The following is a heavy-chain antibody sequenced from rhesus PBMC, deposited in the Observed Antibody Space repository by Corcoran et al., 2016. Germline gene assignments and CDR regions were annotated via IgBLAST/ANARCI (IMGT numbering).Heavy chain of an antibody. J-gene: IGHJ4*01. V-gene: IGHV4-106*01. CDR3: ARGYYEDDYGYYYTPYYFDY. D-gene: IGHD3S6*01. Sequence: QVQLQESGPGVVKPSETLSLTCAVSGGSISGYYLWSWIRQPPGKGLEWIGYIYGGSGSTSYNPSLKSRVIISMDTSKNQFFLKLSSVTAADTAVYYCARGYYEDDYGYYYTPYYFDYWGQGVLVTVSS. CDR1: GGSISGYY. CDR2: IYGGSGST.